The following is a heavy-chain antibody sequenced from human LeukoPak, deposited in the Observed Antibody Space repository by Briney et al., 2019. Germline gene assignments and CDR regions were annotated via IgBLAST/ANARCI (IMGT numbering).Heavy chain of an antibody. V-gene: IGHV3-74*01. CDR3: AGGASSTVHY. Sequence: GGSLRLSWAASGLTFSTYWMHWVRQAPGKGLVWVSRINGDGSLSYADSVKGRFTISRDNTKNMLYLQMNSLRAEDTAVYYCAGGASSTVHYWGQGTLVTVSS. CDR2: INGDGSL. D-gene: IGHD6-13*01. CDR1: GLTFSTYW. J-gene: IGHJ4*02.